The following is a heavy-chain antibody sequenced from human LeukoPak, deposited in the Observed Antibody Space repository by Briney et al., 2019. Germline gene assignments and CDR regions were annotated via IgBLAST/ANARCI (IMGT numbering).Heavy chain of an antibody. J-gene: IGHJ3*02. D-gene: IGHD3-16*01. CDR1: GFTFSSYG. Sequence: GGSLRLSCAASGFTFSSYGMRWVRQAPGKGLEWVSAISGRGGSTYYADSVKGRFTISRDNSKNTLYLQMNSLRAEDTAVYYCAKVQFGAFDIWGQGTMVTVSS. CDR3: AKVQFGAFDI. V-gene: IGHV3-23*01. CDR2: ISGRGGST.